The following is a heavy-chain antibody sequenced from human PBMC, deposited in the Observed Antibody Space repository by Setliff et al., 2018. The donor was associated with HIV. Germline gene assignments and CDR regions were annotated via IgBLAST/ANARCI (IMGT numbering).Heavy chain of an antibody. CDR2: ITSSSTYI. V-gene: IGHV3-21*01. CDR1: GFIFSSYN. J-gene: IGHJ6*02. CDR3: ARDNLYYNTWNASPVYGLDV. Sequence: GGSLRLSCAASGFIFSSYNMNWVRQAPGKGLEWVSSITSSSTYIYYADSVKGRFTISRDNAKNSLYLQMDGLRAEDTAVYFCARDNLYYNTWNASPVYGLDVWGQGTTVTVS. D-gene: IGHD3-3*01.